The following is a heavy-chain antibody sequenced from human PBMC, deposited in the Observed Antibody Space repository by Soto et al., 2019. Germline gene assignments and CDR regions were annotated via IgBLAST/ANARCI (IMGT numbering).Heavy chain of an antibody. Sequence: PSETLSLTCAVYGGSFSGYYWSWIRQPPGKGLEWIGEINHSGSTNYNPSLKSRVTISVDTSKNQFSLKLSSVTAADTAVYYCARAGTYYYGSGSYYNYRYYYYGMDVWGQGTTVTVSS. J-gene: IGHJ6*02. CDR3: ARAGTYYYGSGSYYNYRYYYYGMDV. V-gene: IGHV4-34*01. D-gene: IGHD3-10*01. CDR1: GGSFSGYY. CDR2: INHSGST.